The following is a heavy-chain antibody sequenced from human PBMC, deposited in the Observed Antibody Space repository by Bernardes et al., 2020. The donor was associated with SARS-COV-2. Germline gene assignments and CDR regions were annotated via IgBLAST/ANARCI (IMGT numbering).Heavy chain of an antibody. D-gene: IGHD6-19*01. Sequence: SETLSLTCAVYGGSLSGYYWGWIRQPPGKGLEWIGEINDSGRTNYNPSLKSRVTISVDTSKIQFSLNLRSVTAADTAVYYCARRLIAVAGFDYWGQGTLVTVSS. CDR3: ARRLIAVAGFDY. CDR1: GGSLSGYY. J-gene: IGHJ4*02. CDR2: INDSGRT. V-gene: IGHV4-34*01.